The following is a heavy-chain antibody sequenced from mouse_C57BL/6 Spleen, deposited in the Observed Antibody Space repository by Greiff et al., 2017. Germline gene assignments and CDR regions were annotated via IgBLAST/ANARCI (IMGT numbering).Heavy chain of an antibody. CDR3: ARAFTTVVARDY. Sequence: QVQLQQPGAELVRPGSSVKLSCKASGYTFTSYWMHWVKQRPIQGLEWIGNIDPSDSETHYNQKFKDKATLTVDKSSSTAYMQLSSLTSEDSAVYYCARAFTTVVARDYWGQGTSVTVSS. CDR2: IDPSDSET. V-gene: IGHV1-52*01. CDR1: GYTFTSYW. D-gene: IGHD1-1*01. J-gene: IGHJ4*01.